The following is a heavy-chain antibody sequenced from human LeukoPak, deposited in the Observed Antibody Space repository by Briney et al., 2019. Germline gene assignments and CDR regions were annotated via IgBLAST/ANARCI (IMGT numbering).Heavy chain of an antibody. Sequence: PGGSLRLSCAASGFTFSSYGMHWVRQAPGKGLEWAAFIRYDGSNKYYADSVKGRFTISRDNAKNSLYLQMNSLRAEDTALYYCAREYGNYRDYWGQGTLVIVSS. J-gene: IGHJ4*02. D-gene: IGHD4-17*01. CDR3: AREYGNYRDY. CDR1: GFTFSSYG. V-gene: IGHV3-30*02. CDR2: IRYDGSNK.